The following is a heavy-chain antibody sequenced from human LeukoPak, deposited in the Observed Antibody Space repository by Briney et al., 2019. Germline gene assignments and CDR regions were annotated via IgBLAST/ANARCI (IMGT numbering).Heavy chain of an antibody. J-gene: IGHJ5*02. CDR3: ARGGYCSSTSCYNWFDP. CDR2: IKQDGSGK. Sequence: GGSLRLSCAASGFTFSSYWMSWVRQAPGKGLEWVANIKQDGSGKYYVDSVKGRFTISRDNAKNSLYLQMSSLRAEDTAVYYCARGGYCSSTSCYNWFDPWGQGTLVTVSS. D-gene: IGHD2-2*03. V-gene: IGHV3-7*01. CDR1: GFTFSSYW.